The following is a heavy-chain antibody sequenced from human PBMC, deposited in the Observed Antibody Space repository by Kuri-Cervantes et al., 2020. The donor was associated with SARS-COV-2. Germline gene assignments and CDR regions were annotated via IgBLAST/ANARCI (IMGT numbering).Heavy chain of an antibody. CDR2: ISSSSVI. CDR3: ARDLVVFGSSWGIDY. Sequence: GESLKISCAASGFTFSNYNMDWVRQAPGKGLEWVSHISSSSVIYYADSVKGRFTVSRDNAKNSLYLQMNSLRAEDTAVYYCARDLVVFGSSWGIDYWGQGTLVTVSS. V-gene: IGHV3-48*01. CDR1: GFTFSNYN. J-gene: IGHJ4*02. D-gene: IGHD6-13*01.